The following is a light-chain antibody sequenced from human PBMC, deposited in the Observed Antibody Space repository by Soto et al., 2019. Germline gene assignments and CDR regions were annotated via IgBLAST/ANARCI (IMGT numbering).Light chain of an antibody. J-gene: IGKJ4*01. CDR2: GAS. Sequence: ETVMTQAPATLSASPGERATLSCRASQSISSNLAWYQQKPGQAPRLLIYGASTRATGIPARFTGSGSGTEFTLTISSLQSEDFAVYYCQQYNNWPLTFGGGTKVDIK. CDR1: QSISSN. V-gene: IGKV3-15*01. CDR3: QQYNNWPLT.